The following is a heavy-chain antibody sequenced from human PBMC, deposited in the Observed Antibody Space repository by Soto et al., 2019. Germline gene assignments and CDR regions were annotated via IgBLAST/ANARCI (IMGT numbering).Heavy chain of an antibody. J-gene: IGHJ4*02. Sequence: PSETLSLTCAVSGYSISRSNWWGWIRQPPGKGLEWIGYIYYSGSTNYNPSLKSRVTISVDTSKNQFSLKLNSMTAADTAVYYCARHNYGSGSTYFDYWGQGTLVTVSS. V-gene: IGHV4-28*01. CDR3: ARHNYGSGSTYFDY. D-gene: IGHD3-10*01. CDR1: GYSISRSNW. CDR2: IYYSGST.